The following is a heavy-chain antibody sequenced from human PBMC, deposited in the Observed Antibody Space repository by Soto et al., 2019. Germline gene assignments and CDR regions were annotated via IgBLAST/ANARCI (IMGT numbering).Heavy chain of an antibody. CDR3: ARFSSSPANSDP. D-gene: IGHD6-13*01. CDR2: MNPNSGNT. V-gene: IGHV1-8*01. CDR1: GYTFTSYD. Sequence: QVQLVQSGAEVKKPGASVKVSCKASGYTFTSYDINWVRQATGQGLEWMGWMNPNSGNTGYAQKFKGRVTMTRNTSISTAYMELSSLRSEDTAVYYCARFSSSPANSDPWGQGTLVTVPS. J-gene: IGHJ5*02.